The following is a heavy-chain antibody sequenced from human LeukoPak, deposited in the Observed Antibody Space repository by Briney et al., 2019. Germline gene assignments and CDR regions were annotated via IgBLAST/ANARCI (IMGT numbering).Heavy chain of an antibody. CDR1: GYTFTSNY. J-gene: IGHJ4*02. CDR2: INPSGGST. V-gene: IGHV1-46*01. Sequence: ASVKVSCKASGYTFTSNYIHWVRQAPGQGLEWMGIINPSGGSTSYVQKFQGRVTMTRDTSTSTVYMELSSLRSEDTAIYYCARGGAPAPLFDYWGQGTLVTVSS. CDR3: ARGGAPAPLFDY.